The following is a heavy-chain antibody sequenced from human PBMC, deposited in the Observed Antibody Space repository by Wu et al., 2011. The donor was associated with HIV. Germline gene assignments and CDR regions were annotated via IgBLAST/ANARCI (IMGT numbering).Heavy chain of an antibody. CDR2: LIPVFHTT. V-gene: IGHV1-69*05. J-gene: IGHJ4*02. Sequence: VYLVQSGAQVKKPGSSVKISCKISGDTFGSYAVSWVRQAPGQGLQWMGGLIPVFHTTNFAPKFQGRVTITTDDSTRTAYMELTRLTSDDTAVYYCARAPDQMLYRREFWLLYWGQGTLVTVSS. CDR3: ARAPDQMLYRREFWLLY. CDR1: GDTFGSYA. D-gene: IGHD2-2*02.